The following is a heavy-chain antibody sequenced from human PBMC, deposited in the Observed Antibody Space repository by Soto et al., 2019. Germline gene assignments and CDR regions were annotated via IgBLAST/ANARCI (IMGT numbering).Heavy chain of an antibody. CDR3: ALWSGAFDS. Sequence: QVQLVESGGGVVQPGRSLRLSCAASGFTFSSYGMHWVRQAPGKGLEWVAVISYDGSNKYYADSVKGRFTITRDTSRTTLYPHMNCLRAEDSALYYCALWSGAFDSWGHGSL. CDR1: GFTFSSYG. V-gene: IGHV3-30*03. J-gene: IGHJ5*01. D-gene: IGHD3-10*01. CDR2: ISYDGSNK.